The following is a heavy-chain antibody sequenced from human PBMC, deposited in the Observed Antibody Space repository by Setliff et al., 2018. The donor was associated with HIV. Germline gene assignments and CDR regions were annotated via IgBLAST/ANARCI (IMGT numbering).Heavy chain of an antibody. D-gene: IGHD6-19*01. CDR2: VKQDGSDK. Sequence: GGSLRLSCAASGFTFTSYWMSWVRQAPGKGLEWVANVKQDGSDKYYVDSVKGRFTISRDNTKNSLYLQMNSLRAEDTAVYYCARDPRSGWYLGFFDYWGQGTLVTGSS. CDR1: GFTFTSYW. V-gene: IGHV3-7*01. J-gene: IGHJ4*02. CDR3: ARDPRSGWYLGFFDY.